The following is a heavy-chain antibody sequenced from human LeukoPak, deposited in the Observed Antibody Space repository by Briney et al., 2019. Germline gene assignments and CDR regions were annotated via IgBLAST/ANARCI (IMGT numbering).Heavy chain of an antibody. Sequence: SETLSLTCTVSGGSISSSSYYWGWIRQPPGKGLEWIGSIYYSGSTYYNPSLKSRVTISVDTSKNQFSLKLSSVTAADTAVYFCARDFGGILWGSYLHYYYYMDVWGKGTTVTISS. CDR2: IYYSGST. J-gene: IGHJ6*03. D-gene: IGHD3-16*02. CDR3: ARDFGGILWGSYLHYYYYMDV. CDR1: GGSISSSSYY. V-gene: IGHV4-39*02.